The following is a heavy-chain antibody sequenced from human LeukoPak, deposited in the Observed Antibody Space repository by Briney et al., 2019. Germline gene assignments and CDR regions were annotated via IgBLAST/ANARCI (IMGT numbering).Heavy chain of an antibody. CDR2: ISGSGGST. D-gene: IGHD2-2*03. CDR1: GFTFSSYA. Sequence: GGSLRLSCAASGFTFSSYAMSWVRQAPGKGLEWVSAISGSGGSTYYADSVKGRFTISRDDSKNTLYLQMNSLRAEDTAVYYCAKRLDIVVVPAALDYWGQGTLVTVSS. J-gene: IGHJ4*02. V-gene: IGHV3-23*01. CDR3: AKRLDIVVVPAALDY.